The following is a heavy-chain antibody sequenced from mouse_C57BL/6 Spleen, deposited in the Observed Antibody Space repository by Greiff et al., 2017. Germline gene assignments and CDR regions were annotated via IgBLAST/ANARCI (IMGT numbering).Heavy chain of an antibody. CDR2: INPSTGGT. D-gene: IGHD1-1*01. V-gene: IGHV1-42*01. Sequence: VHVKQSGPELVKPGASVKISCKASGYSFTGYYMNWVKQSPEKSLEWIGEINPSTGGTTYNQKFKAKATLTVDKSSSTAYMQLKSLTSEDSAVYYCARSDLLGYWGQGTTLTVSS. CDR3: ARSDLLGY. J-gene: IGHJ2*01. CDR1: GYSFTGYY.